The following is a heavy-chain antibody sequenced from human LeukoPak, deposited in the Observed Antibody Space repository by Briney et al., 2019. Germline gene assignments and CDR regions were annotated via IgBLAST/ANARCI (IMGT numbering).Heavy chain of an antibody. CDR2: INHSGST. Sequence: SETLSLTCAVYGGSFSGYYWSWIRQPPGEGLEWIGEINHSGSTNYNPSLKSRVTISVDTSKNQFSLKLSSVTAADTAVYYCAREALPACSGGSCYRAPFDYWGQGTLVTVSS. D-gene: IGHD2-15*01. CDR3: AREALPACSGGSCYRAPFDY. J-gene: IGHJ4*02. V-gene: IGHV4-34*01. CDR1: GGSFSGYY.